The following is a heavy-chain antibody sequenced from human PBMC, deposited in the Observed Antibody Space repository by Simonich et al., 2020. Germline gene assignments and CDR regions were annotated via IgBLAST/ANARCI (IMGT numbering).Heavy chain of an antibody. J-gene: IGHJ6*02. CDR3: ARVGYSNYYYYGMDV. CDR1: GYSISSGYY. CDR2: IYPSGST. V-gene: IGHV4-38-2*01. D-gene: IGHD6-13*01. Sequence: QVQLQESGPGLVKPSETLSLTCAVSGYSISSGYYWGWIRLPQGKGLEWIGIIYPSGSTYYNPSLKSRVTISVDTSKNQFSLKLSSVTAADTAVYYCARVGYSNYYYYGMDVWGQGTTVTVSS.